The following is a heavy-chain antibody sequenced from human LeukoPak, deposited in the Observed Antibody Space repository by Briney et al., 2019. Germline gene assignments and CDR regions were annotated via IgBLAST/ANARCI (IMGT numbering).Heavy chain of an antibody. Sequence: GGSLRLSXAASGFTFSSYAMSWVRQAPGRGLEWVSAISGSGGSKDYADSVKGRFTISRDNSKNTLYLQMNSLKAEDTAVYYCANPSDITMIVVVITYFDYWGQGTMVTVSS. CDR1: GFTFSSYA. D-gene: IGHD3-22*01. CDR3: ANPSDITMIVVVITYFDY. V-gene: IGHV3-23*01. CDR2: ISGSGGSK. J-gene: IGHJ4*02.